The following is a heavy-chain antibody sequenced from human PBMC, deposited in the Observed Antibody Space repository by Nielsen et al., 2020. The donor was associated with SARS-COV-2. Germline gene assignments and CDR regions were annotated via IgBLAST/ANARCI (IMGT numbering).Heavy chain of an antibody. CDR2: IRQDGSEK. D-gene: IGHD6-13*01. V-gene: IGHV3-7*05. CDR1: GFTFSSYS. CDR3: ATGGDVAAAGRSFYYNYYYYMDV. Sequence: GGSLRLSCAASGFTFSSYSMNWVRQAPGKGLEWVANIRQDGSEKYYVDSVKGRFTISRDYAKNSLYLQMNSLRAEDTAVYYCATGGDVAAAGRSFYYNYYYYMDVWGKGTTVTVSS. J-gene: IGHJ6*03.